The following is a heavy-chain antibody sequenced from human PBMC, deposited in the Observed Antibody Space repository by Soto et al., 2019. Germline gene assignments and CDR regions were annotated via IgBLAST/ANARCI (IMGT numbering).Heavy chain of an antibody. Sequence: GEPLKISCKGSGYSFTSYWISWVRQMPGKGLEWMGRIDPSDSYTNYSPSFQGHVTISADKSISTAYLQWSSLKASDTAMYYCARQKHNVDTVDFDYWGQGTLVTVSS. CDR1: GYSFTSYW. V-gene: IGHV5-10-1*01. CDR3: ARQKHNVDTVDFDY. CDR2: IDPSDSYT. J-gene: IGHJ4*02. D-gene: IGHD5-18*01.